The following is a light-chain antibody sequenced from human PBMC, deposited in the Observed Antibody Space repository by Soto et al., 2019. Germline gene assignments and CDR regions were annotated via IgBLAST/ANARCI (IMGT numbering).Light chain of an antibody. V-gene: IGLV8-61*01. Sequence: QAVVTQEPSFSVSPGGTVTLTCGLSSGSVSTNYYPSWYQQTPGQAPRTLIYSTNTRSSGVPDRISGSILGNKAALTITGAQADDDADYFCVLYMGGGIWVFGGGTKLTVL. CDR1: SGSVSTNYY. CDR2: STN. J-gene: IGLJ3*02. CDR3: VLYMGGGIWV.